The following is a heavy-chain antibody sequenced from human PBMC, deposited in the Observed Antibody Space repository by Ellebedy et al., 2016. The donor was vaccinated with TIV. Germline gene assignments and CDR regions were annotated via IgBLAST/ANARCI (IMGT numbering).Heavy chain of an antibody. Sequence: PGGSLRLSCAASEFSVSYNYMNWVRQAPGKGPEWVSGIYTDERIYYADSVKGRFTISRDNSKNTLYLQMNSLRTEDTAVYYCARASFYDVDLSGWYFDLWGRGTLVTVSS. V-gene: IGHV3-66*01. CDR2: IYTDERI. D-gene: IGHD3-10*02. CDR3: ARASFYDVDLSGWYFDL. CDR1: EFSVSYNY. J-gene: IGHJ2*01.